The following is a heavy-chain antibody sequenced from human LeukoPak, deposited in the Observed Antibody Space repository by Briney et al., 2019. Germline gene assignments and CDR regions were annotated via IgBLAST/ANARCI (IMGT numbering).Heavy chain of an antibody. J-gene: IGHJ4*02. CDR3: ARVRWLQRGTDY. CDR2: ISAYNGNT. Sequence: ASVKVSCKASGYTFTSYGISWVRKAPGQGLEWMGWISAYNGNTNYAQKLQGRVTMTSDTSTSTAYMELRSLRSDDTAVYYCARVRWLQRGTDYWGQGTLVTVSS. D-gene: IGHD5-24*01. CDR1: GYTFTSYG. V-gene: IGHV1-18*01.